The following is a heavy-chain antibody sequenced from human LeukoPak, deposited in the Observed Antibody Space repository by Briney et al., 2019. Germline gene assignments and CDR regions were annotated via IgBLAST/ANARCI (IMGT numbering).Heavy chain of an antibody. CDR2: IYYSGST. D-gene: IGHD1-26*01. J-gene: IGHJ5*02. CDR1: GGSISSSSYY. Sequence: SETLSLTCTVSGGSISSSSYYWGWIRQPPGKGLEWIGSIYYSGSTYYNPSLKSRVTISVDTSKNQFSLTLRSVTAADTAVYYCARDFTVGATGWFDPWGQGTLVTVSS. V-gene: IGHV4-39*07. CDR3: ARDFTVGATGWFDP.